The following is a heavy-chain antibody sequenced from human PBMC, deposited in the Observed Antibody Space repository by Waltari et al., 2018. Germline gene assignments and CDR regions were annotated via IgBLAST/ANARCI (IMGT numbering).Heavy chain of an antibody. V-gene: IGHV4-59*01. CDR1: GGSISSYY. J-gene: IGHJ4*02. D-gene: IGHD3-22*01. Sequence: QVQLQESGPGLVKPSETLSLTCTVSGGSISSYYWSWIRQPPGKGLEWIGYIYYSGSTNYHPSLKVRVTISVDTSKNQFSLKLSSGTAADTAVYYCAGMSYYDSSGYYRPFDYWGQGTLVTVSS. CDR2: IYYSGST. CDR3: AGMSYYDSSGYYRPFDY.